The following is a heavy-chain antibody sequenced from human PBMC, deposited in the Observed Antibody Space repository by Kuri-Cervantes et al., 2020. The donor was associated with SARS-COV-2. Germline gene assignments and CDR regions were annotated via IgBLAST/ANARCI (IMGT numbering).Heavy chain of an antibody. Sequence: ASVKVSCKASGYTFTSYDINWVRQATGQGLEWMGWMNPNSGNTGYAQKFQGRVTMTRNTSISTAYMELSSLRSEDTAVYYCARGAYGSGSYPPTYYGMDVWGQGTTVTVSS. D-gene: IGHD3-10*01. CDR1: GYTFTSYD. J-gene: IGHJ6*02. CDR2: MNPNSGNT. V-gene: IGHV1-8*01. CDR3: ARGAYGSGSYPPTYYGMDV.